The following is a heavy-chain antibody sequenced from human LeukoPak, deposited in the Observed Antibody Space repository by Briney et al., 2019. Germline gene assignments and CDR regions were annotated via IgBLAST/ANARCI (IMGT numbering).Heavy chain of an antibody. D-gene: IGHD3-3*01. CDR1: GFTFDDYA. CDR2: ISSSSSYI. J-gene: IGHJ6*03. CDR3: ARDSPTNYDFWSGYYNTYYYYYMDV. V-gene: IGHV3-21*01. Sequence: PGGSLRLSCAASGFTFDDYAMNWVRQAPGKGLEWVSSISSSSSYIYYADSVKGRFTISRDNAKNSLYLQMNSLRAEDTAVYYCARDSPTNYDFWSGYYNTYYYYYMDVWGKGTTVTVSS.